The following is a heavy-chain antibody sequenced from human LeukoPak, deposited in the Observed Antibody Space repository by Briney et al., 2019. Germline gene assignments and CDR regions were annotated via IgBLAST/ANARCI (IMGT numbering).Heavy chain of an antibody. CDR2: ISGSGGST. Sequence: PGASLRLSCSASGFTFSSYAMSWVRQAPGKGLEWVSAISGSGGSTYYADSVKGRFTISRDNSKNTRYLQMNSLRAEDTAVYYCAKVCGPYSGYDYFDYWGQGTVVTVSS. D-gene: IGHD5-12*01. CDR1: GFTFSSYA. J-gene: IGHJ4*02. V-gene: IGHV3-23*01. CDR3: AKVCGPYSGYDYFDY.